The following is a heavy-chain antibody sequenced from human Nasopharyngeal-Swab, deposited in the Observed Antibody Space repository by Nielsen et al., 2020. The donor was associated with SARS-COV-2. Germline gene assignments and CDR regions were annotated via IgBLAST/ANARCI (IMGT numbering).Heavy chain of an antibody. D-gene: IGHD2/OR15-2a*01. CDR2: ISGYNGNT. V-gene: IGHV1-18*01. CDR1: GLNFRSFG. J-gene: IGHJ4*02. CDR3: ARDLFSTPPVAALDL. Sequence: ASVKVSCKASGLNFRSFGFTWVRQAPGQGLELLGWISGYNGNTQDARDFLRRVTLTTDTSTSTVYLELRSLTSDDTAVYYCARDLFSTPPVAALDLWGQGTLVTVSS.